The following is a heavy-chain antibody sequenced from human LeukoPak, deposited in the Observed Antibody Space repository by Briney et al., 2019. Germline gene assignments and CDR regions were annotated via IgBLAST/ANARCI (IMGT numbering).Heavy chain of an antibody. V-gene: IGHV1-2*02. Sequence: ASVKVSCKASGYTFTGYYMHWVRQAPGQGLEWMGWINPNSGATNYAQKFQGRVTMTRDTSIGTAYMELSRLRSDDTAVYYCAKDIVVVPASYDDAFDIWGQGTMVTVSS. CDR2: INPNSGAT. D-gene: IGHD2-2*01. CDR3: AKDIVVVPASYDDAFDI. J-gene: IGHJ3*02. CDR1: GYTFTGYY.